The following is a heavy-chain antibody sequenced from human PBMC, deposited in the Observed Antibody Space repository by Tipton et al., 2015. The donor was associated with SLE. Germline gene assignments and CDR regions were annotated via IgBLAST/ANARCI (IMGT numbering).Heavy chain of an antibody. CDR3: ARQSMAARPDFDF. J-gene: IGHJ4*02. Sequence: LRLSCTVSGGSISTYYWSWIRQPPGKGLEWIGYISYSGSTHYSPSLKSRVTISLDTSKNQFSLRLSSVTAADTAVYYCARQSMAARPDFDFWGQGTLVTVSS. CDR1: GGSISTYY. CDR2: ISYSGST. D-gene: IGHD6-6*01. V-gene: IGHV4-59*01.